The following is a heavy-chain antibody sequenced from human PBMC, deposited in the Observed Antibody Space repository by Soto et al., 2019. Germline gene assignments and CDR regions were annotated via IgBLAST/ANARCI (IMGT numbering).Heavy chain of an antibody. D-gene: IGHD1-1*01. Sequence: PGGSLRLSCAASGFTFSSYAMNWVRQAPGKGLEWVSAISGSGGSTYSADSVKGRFTISRDNSKNTLYLQMNGLRAEDTAVYYCAKDPSERERDYYFDYWGQGTLVTVSS. V-gene: IGHV3-23*01. CDR1: GFTFSSYA. CDR2: ISGSGGST. J-gene: IGHJ4*02. CDR3: AKDPSERERDYYFDY.